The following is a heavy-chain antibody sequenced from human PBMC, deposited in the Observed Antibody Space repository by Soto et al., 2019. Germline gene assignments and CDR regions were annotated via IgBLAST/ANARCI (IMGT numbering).Heavy chain of an antibody. CDR2: IYYSGST. D-gene: IGHD3-16*02. CDR1: GGSISSYS. J-gene: IGHJ5*02. V-gene: IGHV4-59*08. CDR3: ARGFPLWFDP. Sequence: SETLSLTCTVSGGSISSYSWTWIRQPPGKGLEWIGYIYYSGSTNYNPSLKSRVTVSVGTSKNQFSLKLSSVTAATTAVYYCARGFPLWFDPWGQGTLVTVSS.